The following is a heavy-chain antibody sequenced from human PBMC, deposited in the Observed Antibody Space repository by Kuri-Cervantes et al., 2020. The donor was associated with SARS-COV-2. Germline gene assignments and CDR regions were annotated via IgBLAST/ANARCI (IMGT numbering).Heavy chain of an antibody. D-gene: IGHD3-10*01. Sequence: SQTLSLTCAVYGGSFSGYYWSWIRQPPGKGLKWIGEINHSGSTNYNPSLKSRVTISVDTSKNQFSLKLSSVTAADTAVYCCARGPYYGSGKFDPWGPGNLVNVSS. CDR2: INHSGST. CDR1: GGSFSGYY. J-gene: IGHJ5*02. V-gene: IGHV4-34*01. CDR3: ARGPYYGSGKFDP.